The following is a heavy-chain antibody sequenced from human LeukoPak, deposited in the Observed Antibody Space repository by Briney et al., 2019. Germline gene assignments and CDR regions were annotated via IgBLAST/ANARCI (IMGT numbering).Heavy chain of an antibody. Sequence: SVKVSCKASGGTFSSYAISWVRQAPGQGLEWMGRIIPIFGTANYAQKFQGRVTITTDESTSTAYMELSSLRSEDTAVYYCATTSIGYDAFYIWGQGTMVTVSS. CDR2: IIPIFGTA. CDR3: ATTSIGYDAFYI. J-gene: IGHJ3*02. D-gene: IGHD6-25*01. CDR1: GGTFSSYA. V-gene: IGHV1-69*05.